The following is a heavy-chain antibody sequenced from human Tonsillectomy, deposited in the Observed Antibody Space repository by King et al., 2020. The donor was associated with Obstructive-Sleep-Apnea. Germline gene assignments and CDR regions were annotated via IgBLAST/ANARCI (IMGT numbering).Heavy chain of an antibody. CDR2: ISGRGGST. V-gene: IGHV3-23*04. J-gene: IGHJ6*02. CDR1: ELTFNNYA. Sequence: VQLVESGGGSVQPGGSLRLSCAASELTFNNYAMSCVRQAPGKGLAWVSTISGRGGSTYYADSVKGRFTISRDNSTNTLYLQMNSLRAEDTAVYYCAKDRLISYDFWSGVGMDVWGQGTTVTVSS. D-gene: IGHD3-3*01. CDR3: AKDRLISYDFWSGVGMDV.